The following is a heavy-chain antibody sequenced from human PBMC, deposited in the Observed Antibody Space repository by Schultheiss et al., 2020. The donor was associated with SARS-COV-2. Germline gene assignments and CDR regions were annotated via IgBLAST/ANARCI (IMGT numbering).Heavy chain of an antibody. CDR3: AKDTTTVGVNDAFDI. CDR1: GFTFSTYD. J-gene: IGHJ3*02. V-gene: IGHV3-48*03. Sequence: GGSLRLSCAASGFTFSTYDMNWVRQAPGKGLEWVSYISSSGNTIYYADSVKGRFTISRDNSKNTLYLQMNSLRAEDTAVYYCAKDTTTVGVNDAFDIWGQGTMVTVSS. CDR2: ISSSGNTI. D-gene: IGHD4-23*01.